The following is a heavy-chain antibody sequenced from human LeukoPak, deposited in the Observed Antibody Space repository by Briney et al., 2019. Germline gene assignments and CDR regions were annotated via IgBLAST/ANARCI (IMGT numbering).Heavy chain of an antibody. CDR2: IYYSGST. CDR1: GGSISSYY. V-gene: IGHV4-59*01. D-gene: IGHD2-8*02. Sequence: PSETLSLTCTVSGGSISSYYWSWIRQPPGKGLEWIGYIYYSGSTTYNPSLKSRVTISVDTSKNQFSLKLSSVTAADTAVYYCAREESGGYFDYWGQGTPVTVSS. CDR3: AREESGGYFDY. J-gene: IGHJ4*02.